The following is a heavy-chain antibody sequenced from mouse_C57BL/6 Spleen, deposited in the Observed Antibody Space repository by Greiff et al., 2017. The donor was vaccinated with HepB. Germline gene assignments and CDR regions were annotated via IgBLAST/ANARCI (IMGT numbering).Heavy chain of an antibody. D-gene: IGHD1-1*01. CDR2: ISSGGSYT. J-gene: IGHJ2*01. Sequence: EVQVVESGGDLVKPGGSLKLSCAASGFTFSSYGMSWVRQTPDKRLEWVATISSGGSYTYYPDSVKGRFTISRDNAKNTLYLQMSSLKSEDTAMYYCARQGLLRYDYWGQGTTLTVSS. V-gene: IGHV5-6*01. CDR3: ARQGLLRYDY. CDR1: GFTFSSYG.